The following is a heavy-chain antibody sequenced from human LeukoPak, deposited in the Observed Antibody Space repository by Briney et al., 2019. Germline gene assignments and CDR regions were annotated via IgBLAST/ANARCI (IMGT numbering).Heavy chain of an antibody. CDR3: AKGSSSWIYFDY. D-gene: IGHD6-13*01. V-gene: IGHV3-23*01. J-gene: IGHJ4*02. CDR1: GFTFSSYA. CDR2: ISGSGGST. Sequence: TGGSLRLSCAASGFTFSSYAMMGVRQAPGKGLEGVSAISGSGGSTYYADSVKGRFTISRDNSKNTLYLQMNSLRAEDTAVYYCAKGSSSWIYFDYWGQGTLVTVSS.